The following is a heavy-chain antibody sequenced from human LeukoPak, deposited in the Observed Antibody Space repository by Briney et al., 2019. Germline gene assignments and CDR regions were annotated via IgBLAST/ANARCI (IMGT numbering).Heavy chain of an antibody. Sequence: PGGSLRLSCAASGFTFRSYGLHWVRQAPGKGLEWVAFIRYDATGQYYADSVTGRFTISRDNSKSMLYLQMNSLRPEDTAMYYCAKIGPIVGDVVYFWGQGTLVTVSS. D-gene: IGHD1-26*01. CDR3: AKIGPIVGDVVYF. V-gene: IGHV3-30*02. J-gene: IGHJ4*02. CDR2: IRYDATGQ. CDR1: GFTFRSYG.